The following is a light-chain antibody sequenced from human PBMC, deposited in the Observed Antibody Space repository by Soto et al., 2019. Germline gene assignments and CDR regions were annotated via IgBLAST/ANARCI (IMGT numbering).Light chain of an antibody. V-gene: IGKV3-15*01. CDR3: QQYFEWPET. CDR1: QSVGTS. Sequence: EIVMTQSPATLSVAPGEAATLSCRASQSVGTSLAWYLQRPGQAPRLLMYAVSTTGIGFSARLSGSGSGTEFSLTIGSLQSEDVGVYYCQQYFEWPETFGQGTRVEIK. J-gene: IGKJ1*01. CDR2: AVS.